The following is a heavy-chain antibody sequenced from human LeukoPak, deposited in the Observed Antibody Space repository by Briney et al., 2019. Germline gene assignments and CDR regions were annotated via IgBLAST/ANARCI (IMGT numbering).Heavy chain of an antibody. Sequence: GESLKISCKGSGYNFTSYWIGWVRQMPGKGLEWMGIIYPGDSDTRYSPSFQGQVTISADKSISTAYLQWSSLKASDTAMYYCARHQSSSNWSGAFDIWGQGTMVTVSS. CDR1: GYNFTSYW. CDR3: ARHQSSSNWSGAFDI. D-gene: IGHD6-13*01. CDR2: IYPGDSDT. J-gene: IGHJ3*02. V-gene: IGHV5-51*01.